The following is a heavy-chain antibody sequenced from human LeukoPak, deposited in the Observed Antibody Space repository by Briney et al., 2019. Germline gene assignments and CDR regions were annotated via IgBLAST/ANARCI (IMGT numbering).Heavy chain of an antibody. J-gene: IGHJ4*02. CDR1: GGSISTFF. V-gene: IGHV4-4*07. CDR2: IYTGTT. CDR3: ARGTEMTSFTGYYSFDY. D-gene: IGHD3-9*01. Sequence: SETLSLTCTVSGGSISTFFWTWIRQSAGKGLEWFGRIYTGTTYYIPSLESRATISVDTSNNRFSLKLTSLTAADTAVYYCARGTEMTSFTGYYSFDYWGRGSLVTVSS.